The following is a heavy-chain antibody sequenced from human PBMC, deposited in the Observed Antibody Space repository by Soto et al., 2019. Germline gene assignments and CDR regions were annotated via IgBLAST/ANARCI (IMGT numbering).Heavy chain of an antibody. D-gene: IGHD1-26*01. CDR2: VYYTGGT. CDR3: VRKGIDYLHGVVDV. V-gene: IGHV4-59*08. Sequence: QVHVQQSGPGLVKPSETLSLSCTVSSGPSSSHNWGWIRQPPGRGLEWIGYVYYTGGTSYNPSLKRRGTISAHTSSNHICLALSSVTAADTAVYYFVRKGIDYLHGVVDVGGPGTRVSVSS. CDR1: SGPSSSHN. J-gene: IGHJ6*01.